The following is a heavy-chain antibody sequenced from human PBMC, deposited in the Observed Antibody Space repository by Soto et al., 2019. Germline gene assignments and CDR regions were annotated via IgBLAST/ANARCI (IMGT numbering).Heavy chain of an antibody. CDR3: ARDLGPRYGMDV. Sequence: PSETLSLTCAVSCGSISSGGYSWSWIRQPPGKGLEWIGYIYHSGSTYYNPSLKSRVTISVDRSKNQFSLKLSSVTAADTAVYYCARDLGPRYGMDVWGQGTTVTVSS. J-gene: IGHJ6*02. V-gene: IGHV4-30-2*01. CDR2: IYHSGST. D-gene: IGHD7-27*01. CDR1: CGSISSGGYS.